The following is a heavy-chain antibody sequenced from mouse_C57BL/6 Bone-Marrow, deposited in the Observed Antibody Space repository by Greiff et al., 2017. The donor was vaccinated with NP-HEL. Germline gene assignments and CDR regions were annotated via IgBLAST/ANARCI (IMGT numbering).Heavy chain of an antibody. CDR3: AIIYYGNYPYAKDD. CDR2: IDPSDSYT. J-gene: IGHJ4*01. D-gene: IGHD2-1*01. Sequence: VQLQQPGAELVKPGASVKLSCKASGYTFTSYWMQWVKQRPGQGLEWIGEIDPSDSYTNYNQKFKGKATLTVDTSSSTAYMQLSSLTSEDSAVYYCAIIYYGNYPYAKDDWGQGTSVTVSS. CDR1: GYTFTSYW. V-gene: IGHV1-50*01.